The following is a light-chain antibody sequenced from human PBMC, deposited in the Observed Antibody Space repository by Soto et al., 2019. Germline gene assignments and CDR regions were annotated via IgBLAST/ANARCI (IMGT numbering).Light chain of an antibody. V-gene: IGLV4-60*03. Sequence: QSALTQSSSASASLGSSVKLTCTLTSGHSTYSIAWHQQQSGKAPRYLMKLESSGSYDRGSGVPDRFSGSSSGADRYLTISNLQSEDEADYYCETWNSNTRLFGGGTKVTVL. CDR1: SGHSTYS. J-gene: IGLJ2*01. CDR2: LESSGSY. CDR3: ETWNSNTRL.